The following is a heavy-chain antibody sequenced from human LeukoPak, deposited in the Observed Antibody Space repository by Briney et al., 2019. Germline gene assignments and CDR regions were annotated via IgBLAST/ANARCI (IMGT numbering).Heavy chain of an antibody. CDR3: ARDTGIAVAGTVMDV. Sequence: PSETLSLTCTVSGGSISSYYWSWIRQPAGKGLEWIGRIYTSGSTNYNPSLKSRVTISVDTSKNQFSLKLSSVTAADTAVYYRARDTGIAVAGTVMDVWGKGTTVTISS. CDR2: IYTSGST. D-gene: IGHD6-19*01. CDR1: GGSISSYY. V-gene: IGHV4-4*07. J-gene: IGHJ6*04.